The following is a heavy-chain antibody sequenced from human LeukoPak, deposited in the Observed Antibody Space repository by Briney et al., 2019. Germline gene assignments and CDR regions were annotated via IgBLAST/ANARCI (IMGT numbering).Heavy chain of an antibody. Sequence: SETLSLTCTVSGDSISTYYWSWIRQPPGKGLEWIGWSYHRGSTSYNPSLKSRVAISVDTSKNQFSLKLSSVTAADTAVYYCARRSTYYYDNSGYYYDYWGQGTLVTVSS. CDR1: GDSISTYY. CDR3: ARRSTYYYDNSGYYYDY. D-gene: IGHD3-22*01. V-gene: IGHV4-59*08. J-gene: IGHJ4*02. CDR2: SYHRGST.